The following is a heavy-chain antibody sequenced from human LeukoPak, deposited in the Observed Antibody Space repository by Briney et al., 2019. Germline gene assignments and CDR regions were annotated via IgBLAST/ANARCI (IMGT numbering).Heavy chain of an antibody. CDR1: GYSFTSYW. J-gene: IGHJ4*02. Sequence: GESLKISCRGSGYSFTSYWIGWVRQMPGKGLEWMGIIYPDNSDTRYSPSFQGQVTISADKSISTAYLQRSSLKASDTAMYYCARHVTGSRHLDYWGQGTLVTVSS. CDR3: ARHVTGSRHLDY. CDR2: IYPDNSDT. D-gene: IGHD2-21*02. V-gene: IGHV5-51*01.